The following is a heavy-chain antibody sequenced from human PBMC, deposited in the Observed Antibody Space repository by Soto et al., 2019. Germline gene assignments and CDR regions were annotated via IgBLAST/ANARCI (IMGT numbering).Heavy chain of an antibody. CDR2: INHSGST. V-gene: IGHV4-34*01. CDR3: ARGRTQQLTTRGWFDP. J-gene: IGHJ5*02. Sequence: PSETLSLTCAVYGGSFSGYYWSWIRQPPGKGLEWIGEINHSGSTNYNPSLKSRVTISVDTSKNQFSLKLSSVTAADTAVYYCARGRTQQLTTRGWFDPWGQGTLVTVSS. CDR1: GGSFSGYY. D-gene: IGHD4-4*01.